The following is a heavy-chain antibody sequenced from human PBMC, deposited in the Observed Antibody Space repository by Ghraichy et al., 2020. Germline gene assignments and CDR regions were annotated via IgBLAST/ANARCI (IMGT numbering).Heavy chain of an antibody. CDR3: ARHPRGYSGSRPFDY. D-gene: IGHD5-12*01. CDR2: IKQDGSEK. J-gene: IGHJ4*02. Sequence: LSLTCAASGFTFSSYWMSWVRQAPGKGLEWVANIKQDGSEKYYVDSVKGRFTISRDNAKNSLYLQMNSLRAEDTAVYYCARHPRGYSGSRPFDYWGQGTLVTVSS. V-gene: IGHV3-7*01. CDR1: GFTFSSYW.